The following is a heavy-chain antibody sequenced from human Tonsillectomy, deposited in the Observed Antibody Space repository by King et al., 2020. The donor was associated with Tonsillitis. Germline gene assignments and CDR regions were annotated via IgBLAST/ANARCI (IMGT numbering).Heavy chain of an antibody. J-gene: IGHJ4*02. D-gene: IGHD4-17*01. V-gene: IGHV1-46*01. CDR1: GYSFTSYY. CDR2: INPSGGST. CDR3: ARARSDYGDYALDFDY. Sequence: VQLVESGAEVKKPGASVKVSCKASGYSFTSYYMHWVRQAPGQGLEWMGIINPSGGSTSYAQKFQGRVTMTRDTSTSTVYMDLSSLISEDTDVYYCARARSDYGDYALDFDYWGQGTLVTVSS.